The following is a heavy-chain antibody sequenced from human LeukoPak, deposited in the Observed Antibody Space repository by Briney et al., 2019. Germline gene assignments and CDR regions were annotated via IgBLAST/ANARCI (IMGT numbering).Heavy chain of an antibody. CDR1: GGSISSSSYY. J-gene: IGHJ6*02. V-gene: IGHV4-39*01. CDR2: IYYSGSP. CDR3: ARQSPAGYYYYGMDV. Sequence: KPSETLSLTCTVSGGSISSSSYYWGWIRQPPGKGLEWIVSIYYSGSPYYNPSLKSRVTISVDTSKNQFSLKLSSVTAADTAVYYCARQSPAGYYYYGMDVWGQGTTVTVSS.